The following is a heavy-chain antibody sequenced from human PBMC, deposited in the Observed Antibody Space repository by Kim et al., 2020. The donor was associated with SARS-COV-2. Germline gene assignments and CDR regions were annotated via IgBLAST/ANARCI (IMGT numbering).Heavy chain of an antibody. V-gene: IGHV3-23*01. Sequence: GGSLRLSCAASGFTFNSFAMSWVRQAPGKGLEWVSAISGSGGSTYYADSVKGRFTISRDNSKNTLYLQMNSLRAEDTAVYYCAKDRLRGYDLEPDAFDIWGQGTMVTVSS. D-gene: IGHD5-12*01. CDR2: ISGSGGST. CDR3: AKDRLRGYDLEPDAFDI. J-gene: IGHJ3*02. CDR1: GFTFNSFA.